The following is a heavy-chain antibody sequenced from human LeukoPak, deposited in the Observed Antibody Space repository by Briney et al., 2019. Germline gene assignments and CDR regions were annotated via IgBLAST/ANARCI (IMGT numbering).Heavy chain of an antibody. V-gene: IGHV3-30*02. CDR2: IRYDGSNK. D-gene: IGHD3-10*01. CDR3: ARRTTTGVLLWFGDYFDY. Sequence: PGGSLRLSCAASGFTFSSYGMHWVRQAPGKGLEWVAFIRYDGSNKYYADSVKGRFTISRDNSKNTLYLQMNSLRAEDTAVYYCARRTTTGVLLWFGDYFDYWAREPWSPSPQ. J-gene: IGHJ4*02. CDR1: GFTFSSYG.